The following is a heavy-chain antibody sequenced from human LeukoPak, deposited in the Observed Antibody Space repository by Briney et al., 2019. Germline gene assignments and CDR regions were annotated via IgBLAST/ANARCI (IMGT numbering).Heavy chain of an antibody. J-gene: IGHJ3*02. D-gene: IGHD6-25*01. V-gene: IGHV3-72*01. CDR2: TRNKANSYTT. Sequence: GGSLRLSCAASGFTFSDHYMDWVRQAPGKGLEWVGRTRNKANSYTTEYAASVKGRFTISRDDSKNSLYLQMNSLKIEDTAVYYCTTSSGYWRDDAFDIWGQGTMVTVSS. CDR1: GFTFSDHY. CDR3: TTSSGYWRDDAFDI.